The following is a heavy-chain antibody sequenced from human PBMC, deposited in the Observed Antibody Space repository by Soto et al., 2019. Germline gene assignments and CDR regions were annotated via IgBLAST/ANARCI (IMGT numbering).Heavy chain of an antibody. J-gene: IGHJ3*02. Sequence: PGGSLRLSCAASGYALRDYSMNWVRQAPGKGLEWVSYTGTRRKYTFYADSVRGRFTISRDDARNSVYLQLNSLRDEDTAVYYCVRDRDWAFDIWGQGTMVT. D-gene: IGHD3-9*01. V-gene: IGHV3-48*02. CDR1: GYALRDYS. CDR3: VRDRDWAFDI. CDR2: TGTRRKYT.